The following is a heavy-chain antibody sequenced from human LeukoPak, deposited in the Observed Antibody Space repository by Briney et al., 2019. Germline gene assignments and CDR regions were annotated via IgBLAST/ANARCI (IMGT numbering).Heavy chain of an antibody. D-gene: IGHD3-16*01. V-gene: IGHV3-30*18. Sequence: GGSLRLSCAASGFPFSDYGMYWVRQAPGKGLEWLAVISHDGNNKYYAESVKGRIAISRDNSMNTLYLQMNSLRAEDTAVYYCAKVRWGSDNALDSWGQGTLVTVSS. CDR2: ISHDGNNK. J-gene: IGHJ4*02. CDR3: AKVRWGSDNALDS. CDR1: GFPFSDYG.